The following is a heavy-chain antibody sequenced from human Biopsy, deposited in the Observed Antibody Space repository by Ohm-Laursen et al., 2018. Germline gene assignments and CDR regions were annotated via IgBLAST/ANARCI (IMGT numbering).Heavy chain of an antibody. J-gene: IGHJ4*02. Sequence: GSLRLSCTASGFTFSSYAMTWFRQAPGTGLEWVSMIHGSGRTDYADSVKGRFTVSRDNSKDTVYLQMNVLRVDDTAMYYCAGAGGHSFWGQGALVTVSS. V-gene: IGHV3-66*01. CDR2: IHGSGRT. CDR3: AGAGGHSF. CDR1: GFTFSSYA. D-gene: IGHD3-16*01.